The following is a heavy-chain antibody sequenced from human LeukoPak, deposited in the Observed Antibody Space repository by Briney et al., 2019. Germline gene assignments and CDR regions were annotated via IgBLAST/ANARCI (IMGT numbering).Heavy chain of an antibody. Sequence: PGGSLRLSCAASGFAVSSNYMSWVRQAPGKGLEWVSVIYSGGTTFYADSVKGRFTISRDDSKNTLYLQMNSLRAEDTAVYYCASIVGATHCDNWGQGTLVTVSS. V-gene: IGHV3-53*01. D-gene: IGHD1-26*01. CDR2: IYSGGTT. CDR1: GFAVSSNY. CDR3: ASIVGATHCDN. J-gene: IGHJ4*02.